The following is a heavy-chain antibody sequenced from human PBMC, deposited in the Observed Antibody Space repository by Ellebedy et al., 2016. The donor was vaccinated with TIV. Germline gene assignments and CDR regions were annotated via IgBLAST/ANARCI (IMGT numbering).Heavy chain of an antibody. CDR1: GFTFSDYT. D-gene: IGHD3-16*01. CDR2: ISSSGTGT. CDR3: ARDYISGIYRNWFDP. Sequence: GGSLRLXCAASGFTFSDYTMNWVRQAPGKGLEWVSYISSSGTGTYYADSVKGRFSISRDNSKNTLYLQLTSLRAEDTAVYYCARDYISGIYRNWFDPWGQGMLVTVSS. J-gene: IGHJ5*02. V-gene: IGHV3-48*01.